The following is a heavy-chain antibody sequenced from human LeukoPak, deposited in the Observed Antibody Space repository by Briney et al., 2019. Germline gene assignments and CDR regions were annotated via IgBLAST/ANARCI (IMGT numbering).Heavy chain of an antibody. Sequence: GGSLRLSCAASGFTFSSYTMAWVRQAPGKGLDWVSSISGGGDSTYYADSVKGRFTISRDNAKDSLYLQLNSLRAEDTAVYYCARDLMAVAGTGFDYWGQGALVTVSS. CDR3: ARDLMAVAGTGFDY. CDR1: GFTFSSYT. V-gene: IGHV3-23*01. CDR2: ISGGGDST. D-gene: IGHD6-19*01. J-gene: IGHJ4*02.